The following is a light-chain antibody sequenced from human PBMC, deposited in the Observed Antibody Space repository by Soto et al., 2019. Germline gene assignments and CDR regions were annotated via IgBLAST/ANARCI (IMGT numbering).Light chain of an antibody. Sequence: EIVMTQSPVTLSVSAGERATLSCRASQNISRSLAWYQQKPGQGPSLLIYGTSTRAGGVPARFSGGGSGTEFTLTITSLQSEDFAVYYCQQRSNWPPNFGQGTRLEIK. J-gene: IGKJ5*01. CDR3: QQRSNWPPN. V-gene: IGKV3-15*01. CDR1: QNISRS. CDR2: GTS.